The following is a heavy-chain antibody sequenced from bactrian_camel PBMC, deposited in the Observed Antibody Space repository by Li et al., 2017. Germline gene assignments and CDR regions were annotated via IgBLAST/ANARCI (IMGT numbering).Heavy chain of an antibody. D-gene: IGHD3*01. CDR2: VYTGGGSA. J-gene: IGHJ6*01. V-gene: IGHV3S19*01. CDR3: AAEPGVSWHFGY. Sequence: VQLVESGGGSVQAGGSLKLTCAGSAYILEQCGMGWVRQAPGKGLEWVSSVYTGGGSASYADSVKGRFTISQDNAKNTLYLQMNSLKPEDTAVYYCAAEPGVSWHFGYWGQGTQVTVS. CDR1: AYILEQCG.